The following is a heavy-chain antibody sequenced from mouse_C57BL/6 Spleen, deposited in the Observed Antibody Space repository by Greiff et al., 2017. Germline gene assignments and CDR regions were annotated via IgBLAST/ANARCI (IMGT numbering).Heavy chain of an antibody. V-gene: IGHV1-9*01. Sequence: VKLMESGAELMKPGASVKLSCKATGYTFTGYWIEWVKQRPGHGLAWIGEILPGSGSTNYNEKFKGKATFTADTSSNTAYMQLSSLTTEDSAIXYCARRDFTTVVVHWYFDVWGTGTTVTVSS. CDR3: ARRDFTTVVVHWYFDV. D-gene: IGHD1-1*01. J-gene: IGHJ1*03. CDR1: GYTFTGYW. CDR2: ILPGSGST.